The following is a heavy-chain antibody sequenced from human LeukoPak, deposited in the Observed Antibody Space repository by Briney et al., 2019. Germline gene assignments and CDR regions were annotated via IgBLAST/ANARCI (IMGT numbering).Heavy chain of an antibody. Sequence: SVNVSCKASGGTFSSYAISWVRQAPGQGLEWMGGIIPIFGTANYAQKFQGRVTITADESTSTAYMELSSLRSEDTAVHYCARNAVPDRPFSGMDVWGKGTTVTVSS. J-gene: IGHJ6*04. CDR1: GGTFSSYA. D-gene: IGHD2-2*01. CDR2: IIPIFGTA. CDR3: ARNAVPDRPFSGMDV. V-gene: IGHV1-69*13.